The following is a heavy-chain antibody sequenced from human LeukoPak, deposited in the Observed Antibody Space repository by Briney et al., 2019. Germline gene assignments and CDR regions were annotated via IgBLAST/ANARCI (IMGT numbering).Heavy chain of an antibody. V-gene: IGHV1-18*01. J-gene: IGHJ4*02. Sequence: ASVKVSCKASGDTFNTYGFTRVRQAPGQGLEWMGWISSYDGNTNYAQKFQDRVTMTTDTSTNTAYMDLRSLRSDDTAIYYCARTLDRTIAAAANDYWGQGTPVTVSS. CDR3: ARTLDRTIAAAANDY. CDR1: GDTFNTYG. D-gene: IGHD6-13*01. CDR2: ISSYDGNT.